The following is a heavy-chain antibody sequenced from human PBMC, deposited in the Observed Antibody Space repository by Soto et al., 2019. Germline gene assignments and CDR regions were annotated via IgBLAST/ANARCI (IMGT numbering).Heavy chain of an antibody. CDR1: GFTFDDYA. CDR3: AKDSSPAAGTRKNWFDP. D-gene: IGHD6-13*01. J-gene: IGHJ5*02. CDR2: ISWNSGSI. Sequence: EVQLVESGGGLVQPGRSLRLSCAASGFTFDDYAMHWVRQAPGKGLEWVSGISWNSGSIGYADSVKGRFTISRDNAKNSLYLQMNSLRAEDTTLYYCAKDSSPAAGTRKNWFDPWGQGTLVTVSS. V-gene: IGHV3-9*01.